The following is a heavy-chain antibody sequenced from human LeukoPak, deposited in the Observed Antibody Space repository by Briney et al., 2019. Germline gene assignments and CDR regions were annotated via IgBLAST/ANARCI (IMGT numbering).Heavy chain of an antibody. V-gene: IGHV3-7*04. CDR2: IEHDGGGS. D-gene: IGHD1-14*01. CDR1: GFTFSSYW. J-gene: IGHJ4*02. Sequence: PGGSLRLSCAASGFTFSSYWMSWVRQAPGKGLECVANIEHDGGGSYYVDSVKGRFTISRDNAKNSLYLQMYSLRAEDTAVYYCARGTSAFDYWGQGALVTVSS. CDR3: ARGTSAFDY.